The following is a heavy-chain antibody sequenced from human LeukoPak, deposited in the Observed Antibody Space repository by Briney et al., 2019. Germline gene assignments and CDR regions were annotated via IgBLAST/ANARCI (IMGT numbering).Heavy chain of an antibody. CDR1: GFTFSSYG. J-gene: IGHJ4*02. D-gene: IGHD5-12*01. Sequence: PGGSLRLSCAASGFTFSSYGMHWVRQAPGKGLEWVAFTRYDGSNKYYADSVKGRFTISRDNSKNTLYLQMNSLRAEDTAVYYCAKDRGYSGYDWAGVFDCWGQGTLVTVSS. V-gene: IGHV3-30*02. CDR2: TRYDGSNK. CDR3: AKDRGYSGYDWAGVFDC.